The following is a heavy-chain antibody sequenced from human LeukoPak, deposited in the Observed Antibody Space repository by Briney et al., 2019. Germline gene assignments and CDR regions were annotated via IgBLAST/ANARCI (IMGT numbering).Heavy chain of an antibody. CDR1: RGTFSSYA. CDR3: ASTDCTNGVCYTCDY. CDR2: IIPIFGTA. Sequence: SVKVSCKASRGTFSSYAISWVRQAPGQGLDWMGRIIPIFGTANYAQKFQGRVTITTDESTSTAYMELSSLRSEDTAAYYCASTDCTNGVCYTCDYWGQGTLVTVSS. J-gene: IGHJ4*02. V-gene: IGHV1-69*05. D-gene: IGHD2-8*01.